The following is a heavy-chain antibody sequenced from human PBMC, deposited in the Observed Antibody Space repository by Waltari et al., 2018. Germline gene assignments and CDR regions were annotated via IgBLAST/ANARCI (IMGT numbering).Heavy chain of an antibody. CDR3: SGHGGSSY. CDR2: IQSKAYGETT. J-gene: IGHJ4*02. CDR1: GFNFGYNA. Sequence: EVQLVESGGGLVQPGRSLRLSCAASGFNFGYNAMSWFRQAPGKGLEWVGFIQSKAYGETTENAPSVKGRFSFSRDDSKSIAYLQMNSLKTEDTAVYYCSGHGGSSYWGQGTLVTVSS. D-gene: IGHD3-16*01. V-gene: IGHV3-49*03.